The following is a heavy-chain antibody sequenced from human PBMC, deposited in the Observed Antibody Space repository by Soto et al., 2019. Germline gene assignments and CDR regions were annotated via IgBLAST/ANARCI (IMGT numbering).Heavy chain of an antibody. CDR3: ARSMDYWYFDL. J-gene: IGHJ2*01. D-gene: IGHD3-10*01. V-gene: IGHV4-59*01. CDR2: IYYTGST. Sequence: WETLSLTCTVSGGSIRSYYWSWIRQPPGKGLGWIGYIYYTGSTNYNPSLKSRVTISVDTSKNQFSLKLRSVTAADTAVYYCARSMDYWYFDLWGRGTLVTVSS. CDR1: GGSIRSYY.